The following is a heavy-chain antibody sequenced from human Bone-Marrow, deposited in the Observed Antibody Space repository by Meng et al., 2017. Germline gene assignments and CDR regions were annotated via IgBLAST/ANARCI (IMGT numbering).Heavy chain of an antibody. CDR1: VGSTSSDS. CDR3: ARPDYGDYLYYFDY. CDR2: IYTSGST. J-gene: IGHJ4*02. D-gene: IGHD4-17*01. V-gene: IGHV4-4*07. Sequence: PGLVKSLEPPSRTCTFAVGSTSSDSWAWSLKPAGKVLDWIGRIYTSGSTNYNPSLKSRVTISVDKSKNQFSLKLSSVTAADTAVYYCARPDYGDYLYYFDYWGQGALVTVSS.